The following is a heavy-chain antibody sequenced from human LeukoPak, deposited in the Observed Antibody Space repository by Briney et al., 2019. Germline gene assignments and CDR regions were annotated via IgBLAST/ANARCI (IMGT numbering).Heavy chain of an antibody. Sequence: PSETLSLTCTVSGDSISSYYWSWIRQPPGKGLEWTGYIYYSGSTNYNPSLKSRVTISVDTSKNQFSLKLSSVTAADTAVYYCARQDDILTGDYWGQGTLVTVSS. CDR1: GDSISSYY. D-gene: IGHD3-9*01. CDR2: IYYSGST. CDR3: ARQDDILTGDY. V-gene: IGHV4-59*08. J-gene: IGHJ4*02.